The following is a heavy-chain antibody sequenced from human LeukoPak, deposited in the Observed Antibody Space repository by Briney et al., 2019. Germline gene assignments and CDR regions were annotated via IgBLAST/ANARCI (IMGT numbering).Heavy chain of an antibody. J-gene: IGHJ4*02. CDR3: ARGEDYGDYSFDY. CDR2: IYYSGST. D-gene: IGHD4-17*01. CDR1: GGSISSYY. Sequence: SEILSLTCTVSGGSISSYYWSWIRQPPGKGLEWIGYIYYSGSTNYNPSLKSRVTISVDTSKNQFSLKLSSVTAADTAVYYCARGEDYGDYSFDYWGQGTLVTVSS. V-gene: IGHV4-59*01.